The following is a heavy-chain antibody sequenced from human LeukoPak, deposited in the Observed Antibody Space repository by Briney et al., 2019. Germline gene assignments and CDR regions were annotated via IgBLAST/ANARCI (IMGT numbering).Heavy chain of an antibody. CDR2: ISSSSSTI. J-gene: IGHJ3*02. Sequence: GGSLRLSCAASGFTFSSYEMNWVRQAPGKGLEWVSYISSSSSTIYYADSVKGRFTISRDNAKNSLYLQINSLRAEDTAVYYCARDTITMIPWGAFDIWGQGTMVTVSS. CDR1: GFTFSSYE. CDR3: ARDTITMIPWGAFDI. V-gene: IGHV3-48*01. D-gene: IGHD3-22*01.